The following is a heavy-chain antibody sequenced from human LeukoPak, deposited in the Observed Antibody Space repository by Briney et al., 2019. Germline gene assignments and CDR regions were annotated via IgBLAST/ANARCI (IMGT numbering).Heavy chain of an antibody. CDR1: GFSLSTSGMC. J-gene: IGHJ3*02. V-gene: IGHV4-30-4*08. CDR3: ARVVEQAGYSYGDDAFDI. CDR2: IYYSGST. Sequence: SGPTLVKPTQTLTLTCTFSGFSLSTSGMCVSWIRQPPGKGLEWIGYIYYSGSTYYNPSLKSRVTISVDTSKNQFSLKLSSVTAADTAVYYCARVVEQAGYSYGDDAFDIWGQGTMVTVSS. D-gene: IGHD5-18*01.